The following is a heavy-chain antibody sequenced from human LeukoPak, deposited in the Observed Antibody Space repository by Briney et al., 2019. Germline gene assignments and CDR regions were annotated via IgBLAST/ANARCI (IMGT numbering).Heavy chain of an antibody. CDR3: AFTGYSSIY. CDR1: GFPFSSYA. J-gene: IGHJ4*02. Sequence: PGGSLRLSCAASGFPFSSYAVSWVHQAPGKGLEWVSAISGSGVSTYYADSVKGRFTISRDNSKNTLYLQMNSLRAEDTAVYYCAFTGYSSIYWGQGTLVTVSS. D-gene: IGHD6-13*01. CDR2: ISGSGVST. V-gene: IGHV3-23*01.